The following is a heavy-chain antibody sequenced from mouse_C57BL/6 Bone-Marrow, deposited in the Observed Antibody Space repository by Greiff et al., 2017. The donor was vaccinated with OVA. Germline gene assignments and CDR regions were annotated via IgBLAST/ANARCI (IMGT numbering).Heavy chain of an antibody. V-gene: IGHV14-4*01. CDR1: GFNIKDDY. Sequence: DVQLQESGAELVRPGASVKLSCTASGFNIKDDYMHWVKQRPEQGLEWIGWIDPENGDTEYASKFQGKATITADTSSNTAYLQLSSLTSEDTAVYYCTPCGDAYWGQGTLVTVSA. CDR2: IDPENGDT. J-gene: IGHJ3*01. CDR3: TPCGDAY.